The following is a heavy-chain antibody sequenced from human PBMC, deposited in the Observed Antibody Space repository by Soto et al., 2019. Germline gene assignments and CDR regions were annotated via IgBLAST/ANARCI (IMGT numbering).Heavy chain of an antibody. J-gene: IGHJ6*02. D-gene: IGHD1-20*01. V-gene: IGHV1-69*06. Sequence: QVQLLQSGAEVKTPGSSVKVSCKVSGGAFTNYSLNWVRHAPGQGLEWLGGIIPLHNTSNYSLKLLGRGSVTADISSNTVYMHLSGLTSDDTATYYCAIWSNWNPLYYRGMDVWGQGTTVTVSS. CDR3: AIWSNWNPLYYRGMDV. CDR2: IIPLHNTS. CDR1: GGAFTNYS.